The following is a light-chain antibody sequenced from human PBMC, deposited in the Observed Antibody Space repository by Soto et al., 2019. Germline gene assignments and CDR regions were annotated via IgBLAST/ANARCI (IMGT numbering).Light chain of an antibody. CDR3: LQHSDYPFT. Sequence: DIQMTQSPSSLSASVGDRVTITCRASQGIRDALGWYQQKPGKVPKRLIYSASSLQNGVPSMFSGSGSESVFTLTIRSLQSEDFATSFCLQHSDYPFTLGQGARLEIK. CDR2: SAS. CDR1: QGIRDA. J-gene: IGKJ5*01. V-gene: IGKV1-17*01.